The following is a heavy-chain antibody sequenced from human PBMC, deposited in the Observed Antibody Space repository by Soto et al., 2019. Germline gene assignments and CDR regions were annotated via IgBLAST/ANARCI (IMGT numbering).Heavy chain of an antibody. V-gene: IGHV3-30*18. CDR3: AKEIHYGDRSYYYGMDV. Sequence: QVQLVESGGGVVQPGRSLRLSCAVSGFTFSSYAMYWVRQAPGKELEWVALTSYDGTKKYYVESVKGRFTISRDNPKNTLHLQMNSLRAEDTAVYYCAKEIHYGDRSYYYGMDVWGQGTTVTVSS. D-gene: IGHD4-17*01. CDR2: TSYDGTKK. J-gene: IGHJ6*02. CDR1: GFTFSSYA.